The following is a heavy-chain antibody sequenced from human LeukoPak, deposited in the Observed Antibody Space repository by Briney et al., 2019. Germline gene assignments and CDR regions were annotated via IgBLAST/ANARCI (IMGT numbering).Heavy chain of an antibody. CDR3: AKGVSGWTYFDY. CDR1: GFTFSSYG. J-gene: IGHJ4*02. CDR2: ISYDGSNK. D-gene: IGHD6-19*01. V-gene: IGHV3-30*18. Sequence: GGSLRLSCAASGFTFSSYGMHWVRQAPGKGLEWVAVISYDGSNKYYADSVKGRFTISRDNSKNTLYLQMNSLRAEDTAVYYCAKGVSGWTYFDYWGQGTLVTVSS.